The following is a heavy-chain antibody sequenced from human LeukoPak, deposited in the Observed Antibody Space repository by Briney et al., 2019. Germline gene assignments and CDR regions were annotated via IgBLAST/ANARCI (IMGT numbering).Heavy chain of an antibody. CDR1: GGSISSSNW. CDR2: IYHGGST. CDR3: ARTKYGSGRQLDV. J-gene: IGHJ6*02. D-gene: IGHD3-10*01. V-gene: IGHV4-4*02. Sequence: SETLSLTCAVSGGSISSSNWWSWVRQPPGKGLEWIGEIYHGGSTNCNPSLKSRATISVDKSKNQFSLKLSSVTAADTAVFYCARTKYGSGRQLDVWGQGTTVTVSS.